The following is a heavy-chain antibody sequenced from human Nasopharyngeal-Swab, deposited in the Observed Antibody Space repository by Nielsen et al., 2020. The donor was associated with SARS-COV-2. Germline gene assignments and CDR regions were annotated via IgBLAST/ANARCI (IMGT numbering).Heavy chain of an antibody. D-gene: IGHD3-3*01. V-gene: IGHV3-30*04. CDR2: ISYDGSNK. CDR1: GFTFSSHA. Sequence: GGSLRLSCAASGFTFSSHAMHWVRQAPGKGLEWAALISYDGSNKYYADSVKGRFTISRDNAKNSLYLQMNSLRAEDTAVYYCAREYYDFWSGYYYYYGMDVWGQGTTVTVSS. J-gene: IGHJ6*02. CDR3: AREYYDFWSGYYYYYGMDV.